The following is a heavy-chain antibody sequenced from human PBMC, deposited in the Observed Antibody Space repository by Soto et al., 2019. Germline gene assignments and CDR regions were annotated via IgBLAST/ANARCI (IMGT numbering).Heavy chain of an antibody. D-gene: IGHD3-10*01. J-gene: IGHJ6*02. CDR1: GGSISSYY. CDR2: IYYSGST. V-gene: IGHV4-59*08. Sequence: QVQLQESGPGLVKPSETLSLTCTVSGGSISSYYWSWIRQPPGKGLEWIGYIYYSGSTNYNPSLKSRVTISVDTSKNQFSLKLSSVTAADTAVYYCARLMVRGVITHYYYGMDVWGQGTTVTVSS. CDR3: ARLMVRGVITHYYYGMDV.